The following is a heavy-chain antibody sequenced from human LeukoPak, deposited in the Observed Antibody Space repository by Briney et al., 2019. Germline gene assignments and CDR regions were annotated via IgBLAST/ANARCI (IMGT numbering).Heavy chain of an antibody. CDR1: GFTVSSYS. Sequence: PGGSLRHSCAASGFTVSSYSMNWVRQAPGKGLEWVSYISSSSSTIYYADSVKGRFTISRDNAKNSLYLQMNSLRAEDTAVYYCARLNYDFWSGVWEGYYMDVWGKGTTVTVSS. CDR2: ISSSSSTI. CDR3: ARLNYDFWSGVWEGYYMDV. J-gene: IGHJ6*03. D-gene: IGHD3-3*01. V-gene: IGHV3-48*04.